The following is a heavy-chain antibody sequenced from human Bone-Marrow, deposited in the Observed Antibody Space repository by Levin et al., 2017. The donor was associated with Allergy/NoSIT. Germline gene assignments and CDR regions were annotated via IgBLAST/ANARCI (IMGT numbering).Heavy chain of an antibody. V-gene: IGHV4-59*01. CDR2: IYYSGST. CDR1: GGSISSYY. CDR3: ARGIMVATAWDY. J-gene: IGHJ4*02. D-gene: IGHD5-12*01. Sequence: SETLSLTCTVSGGSISSYYWSWIRQPPGKGLEWIGYIYYSGSTNYNPSLKSRVTISVDTSKNQFSLKLSSVTAADTAVYYCARGIMVATAWDYWGQGTLVTVSS.